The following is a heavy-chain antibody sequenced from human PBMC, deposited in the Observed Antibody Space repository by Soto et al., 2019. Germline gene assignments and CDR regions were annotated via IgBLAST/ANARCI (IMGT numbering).Heavy chain of an antibody. CDR1: GGSFSGYY. J-gene: IGHJ5*02. CDR3: ARERGVLLWFGEPWFDP. CDR2: INHSGST. D-gene: IGHD3-10*01. V-gene: IGHV4-34*01. Sequence: QVQLQQWGAGLLKPSETLCLNCAVSGGSFSGYYWSWIRQPPGKGLEWIGEINHSGSTNYNPSLKSRVTISVDTSKNQFSLKLSSVTAADTAVFYCARERGVLLWFGEPWFDPWGQATLVTVSS.